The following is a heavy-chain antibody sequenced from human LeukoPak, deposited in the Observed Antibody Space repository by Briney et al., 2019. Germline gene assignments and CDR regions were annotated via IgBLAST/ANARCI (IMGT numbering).Heavy chain of an antibody. CDR3: ARGTGGAYYYYYMDV. J-gene: IGHJ6*03. CDR1: GYTFTSYD. Sequence: ASVKVSCKASGYTFTSYDINWVRQATGQGLELMGWMNPNSGNTGYAQKFQGRVTMTRNTSISTAYMELSSLRSEDTAVYYCARGTGGAYYYYYMDVWGKGTTVTVSS. CDR2: MNPNSGNT. D-gene: IGHD7-27*01. V-gene: IGHV1-8*01.